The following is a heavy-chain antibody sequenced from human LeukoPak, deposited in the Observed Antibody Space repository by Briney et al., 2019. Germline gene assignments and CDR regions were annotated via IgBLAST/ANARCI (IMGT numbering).Heavy chain of an antibody. CDR3: AKVRAPSGWFNSDY. CDR1: GFTFSNYV. V-gene: IGHV3-23*01. Sequence: GGPLRLSCAASGFTFSNYVMSWVRQAPGKGLEWVSGISGSGDSTYYADSVKGRFTISRDNSKNTLYLQMNSLRVEDTAAYYCAKVRAPSGWFNSDYWGQGTLVTVSS. J-gene: IGHJ4*02. CDR2: ISGSGDST. D-gene: IGHD6-19*01.